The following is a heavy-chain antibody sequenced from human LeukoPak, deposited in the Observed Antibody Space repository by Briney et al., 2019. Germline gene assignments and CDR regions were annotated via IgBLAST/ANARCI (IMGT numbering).Heavy chain of an antibody. CDR2: ISSDGTSA. CDR1: TSTGLVW. V-gene: IGHV3-74*01. Sequence: PGGSLRLSCAASTSTGLVWMDWVRKAPGKGLVWVSRISSDGTSANYADSVKGRFTISRDNAKNTLYLQMNSLRVEDTAMYYCARAVTYFYGSVTYDWFDPWGQGTLVTVSS. CDR3: ARAVTYFYGSVTYDWFDP. D-gene: IGHD3-10*01. J-gene: IGHJ5*02.